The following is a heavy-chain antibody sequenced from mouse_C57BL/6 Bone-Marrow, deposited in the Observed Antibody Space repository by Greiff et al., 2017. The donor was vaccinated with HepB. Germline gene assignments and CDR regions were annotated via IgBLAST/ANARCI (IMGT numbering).Heavy chain of an antibody. D-gene: IGHD2-5*01. CDR1: GYTFTSYW. CDR3: ARPDSNFL. Sequence: QVHVKQPGAELVKPGASVKLSCKASGYTFTSYWMQWVKQRPGQGLEWIGEIDPSDSYTNYNQKFKGKATLTVDTSTSTAYMQLSSLASEDSAVYYCARPDSNFLWGQGTTLTVSS. V-gene: IGHV1-50*01. J-gene: IGHJ2*01. CDR2: IDPSDSYT.